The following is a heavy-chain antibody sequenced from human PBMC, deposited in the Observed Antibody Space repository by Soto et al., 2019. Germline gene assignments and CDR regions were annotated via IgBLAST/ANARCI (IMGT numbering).Heavy chain of an antibody. V-gene: IGHV4-34*01. Sequence: KASETLSLTCAVYGGSFSGYYWSWIRQPPGKGLEWIGEINHSGSTNYNPSLKSRVTISVDTSKNQFSLKLSSVTAADTAVYYCARSYYYGSGSSPYWYYGMDVWGQGTTVTVSS. CDR1: GGSFSGYY. J-gene: IGHJ6*02. D-gene: IGHD3-10*01. CDR3: ARSYYYGSGSSPYWYYGMDV. CDR2: INHSGST.